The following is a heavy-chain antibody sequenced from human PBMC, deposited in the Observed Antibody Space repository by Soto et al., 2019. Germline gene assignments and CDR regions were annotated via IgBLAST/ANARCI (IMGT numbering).Heavy chain of an antibody. V-gene: IGHV1-18*01. D-gene: IGHD3-3*01. CDR3: ARSGYFAWFDP. CDR1: GYTFSSFG. CDR2: ISPYGGST. J-gene: IGHJ5*02. Sequence: ASVKVSCKASGYTFSSFGISWVRQAPGQGLEWMGLISPYGGSTTYAQKFQGRVTMTRDTSTSTVYMELRSLRSEDTAVYYCARSGYFAWFDPWGQGTLVTVSS.